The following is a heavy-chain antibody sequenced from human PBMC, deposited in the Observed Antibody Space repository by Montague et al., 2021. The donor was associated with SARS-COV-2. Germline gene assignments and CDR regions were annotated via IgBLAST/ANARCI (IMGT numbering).Heavy chain of an antibody. CDR2: IDYSGSP. V-gene: IGHV4-61*01. D-gene: IGHD3-10*01. CDR3: ASHWQGGSGRGS. CDR1: GVSVSNRYTD. J-gene: IGHJ5*02. Sequence: SETLSLTCTVSGVSVSNRYTDWSWIRQSPGKGLEWIVHIDYSGSPNCSPSLHSRVTISLDTSKNQLSLRLNSATAADTATYYCASHWQGGSGRGSWGQGTLVTVSS.